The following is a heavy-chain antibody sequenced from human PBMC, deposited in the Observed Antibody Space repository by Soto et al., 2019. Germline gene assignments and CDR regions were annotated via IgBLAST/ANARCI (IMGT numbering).Heavy chain of an antibody. Sequence: SETLSLTCAVYGGSLSGYYWSWIRQPPGKGLEWIGEINHSGSTNYNPSLKSRVTISVDTSKNQFSLKLSSVTAAHTAVYYCARGVRFLKYYGMDVWGQGTTVTVSS. V-gene: IGHV4-34*01. D-gene: IGHD3-3*01. CDR2: INHSGST. J-gene: IGHJ6*02. CDR1: GGSLSGYY. CDR3: ARGVRFLKYYGMDV.